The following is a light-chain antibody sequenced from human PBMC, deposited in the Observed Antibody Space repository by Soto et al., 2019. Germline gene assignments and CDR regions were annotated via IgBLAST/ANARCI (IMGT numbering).Light chain of an antibody. Sequence: QSVLTQPPSASGTPGQRVTISCSGSSSNIGSNTVNWYQQLPGTAPKLLIHSNNQRPSGVPDRFSGSKSGTSASLAISGLQSEDEADYYCPAWDDSLNGPAVFGGGTQLTVL. CDR2: SNN. CDR3: PAWDDSLNGPAV. CDR1: SSNIGSNT. V-gene: IGLV1-44*01. J-gene: IGLJ7*01.